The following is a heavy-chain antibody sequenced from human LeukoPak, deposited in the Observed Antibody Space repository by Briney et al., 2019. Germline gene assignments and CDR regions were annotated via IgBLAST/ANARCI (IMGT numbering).Heavy chain of an antibody. J-gene: IGHJ4*02. D-gene: IGHD4-23*01. CDR1: GFTFSSYG. CDR2: IRYDGSNK. CDR3: AKDIARTVVTTLDY. Sequence: PGGSLGLSCAASGFTFSSYGMHWVRQAPGKGLEWVAFIRYDGSNKYYADSVKGRFTISRDNSKNTLYLQMNSLRAEDTAVYYCAKDIARTVVTTLDYWGQGTLVTVSS. V-gene: IGHV3-30*02.